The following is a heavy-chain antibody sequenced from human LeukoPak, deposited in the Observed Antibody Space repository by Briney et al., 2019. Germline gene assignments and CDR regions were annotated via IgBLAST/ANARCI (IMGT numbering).Heavy chain of an antibody. CDR2: ISGYNGNT. D-gene: IGHD2-2*01. V-gene: IGHV1-18*01. CDR3: ASDRYCSSTRCYSGVVGY. Sequence: VASVKVSCKASGYTFTSYGISWVRQAPGQGLEWMGWISGYNGNTNHAQKLQGRVTMTTDTSTSTAYMELRSLRSDDTAVYYCASDRYCSSTRCYSGVVGYWGQGTLVAVSS. J-gene: IGHJ4*02. CDR1: GYTFTSYG.